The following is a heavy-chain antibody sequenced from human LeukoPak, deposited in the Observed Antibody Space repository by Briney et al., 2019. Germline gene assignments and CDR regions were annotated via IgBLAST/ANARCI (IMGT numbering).Heavy chain of an antibody. D-gene: IGHD3-16*01. CDR1: GFTFSSYE. CDR3: ARGGSDYVWGSPDY. J-gene: IGHJ4*02. CDR2: IYSGGST. V-gene: IGHV3-66*01. Sequence: GGSLRLSCAASGFTFSSYEMNWVRQAPGKGLEWVSVIYSGGSTYYADSVKGRFTISRDDSKNTLFLQMNSLMGDDTAVYHCARGGSDYVWGSPDYWGQGTLVTVS.